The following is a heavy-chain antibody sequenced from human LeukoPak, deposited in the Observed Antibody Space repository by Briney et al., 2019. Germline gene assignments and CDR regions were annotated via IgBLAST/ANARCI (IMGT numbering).Heavy chain of an antibody. J-gene: IGHJ5*02. CDR2: IRPSGDNT. V-gene: IGHV3-53*01. CDR1: GFTVSSNY. D-gene: IGHD6-19*01. Sequence: GGSLRLSCAASGFTVSSNYMSWVRQAPGRGLEWVSSIRPSGDNTYYGDSVKGRFTISSVNSKNTVYLQMNNMRVDDTAVYYCARVAGWHWFDPWGQGTLVTVSS. CDR3: ARVAGWHWFDP.